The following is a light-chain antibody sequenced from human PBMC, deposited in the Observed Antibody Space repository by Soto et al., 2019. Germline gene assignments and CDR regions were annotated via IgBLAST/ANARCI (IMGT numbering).Light chain of an antibody. CDR2: GAS. V-gene: IGKV3-15*01. Sequence: EIVMTQSPATLSVSPGERATLSCRASQSVSSNLAWYQQKPGQAPRLLIYGASTRATGIPARFSGSGSGTDFSLTISSLQSEDFAVYYCQQYNNWPPWTFGQVTKVEIK. CDR1: QSVSSN. J-gene: IGKJ1*01. CDR3: QQYNNWPPWT.